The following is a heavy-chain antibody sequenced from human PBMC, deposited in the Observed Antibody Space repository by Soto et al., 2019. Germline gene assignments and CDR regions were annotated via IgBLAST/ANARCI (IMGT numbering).Heavy chain of an antibody. D-gene: IGHD2-2*01. CDR2: ISYDGSNK. J-gene: IGHJ4*02. Sequence: QVQLVESGGGVVQPGRSLRLSCAASGFSFSSYAMHWVRQAPGKGLEWVAVISYDGSNKYYADSVKGRFTISRDNSKNTLYLQMNSLRAEDTAAYYCAGYCCSTSCYSRYWGQGTLVTVSS. V-gene: IGHV3-30-3*01. CDR3: AGYCCSTSCYSRY. CDR1: GFSFSSYA.